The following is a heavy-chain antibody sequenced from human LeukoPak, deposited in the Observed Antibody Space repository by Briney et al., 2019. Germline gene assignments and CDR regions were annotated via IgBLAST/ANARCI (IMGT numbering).Heavy chain of an antibody. V-gene: IGHV3-11*04. J-gene: IGHJ4*02. Sequence: KPGGSLRLSCVASGFTFSDYYMSWIRQAPGKGLEWVSYIRSSGTTIHYADSVKGRFTISRDNAKHSLYLQMNSLRAEDTAVYYCARDRGAVTDVFDYWGQGTLVTVSS. CDR3: ARDRGAVTDVFDY. CDR1: GFTFSDYY. CDR2: IRSSGTTI. D-gene: IGHD6-19*01.